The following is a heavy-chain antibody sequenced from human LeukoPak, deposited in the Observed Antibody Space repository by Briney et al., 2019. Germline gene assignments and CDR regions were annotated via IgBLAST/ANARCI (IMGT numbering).Heavy chain of an antibody. CDR1: GGSFSGYY. CDR2: INHSGST. V-gene: IGHV4-34*01. J-gene: IGHJ3*02. Sequence: SETLSLTCAVYGGSFSGYYWSWIRQPPGKGLEWIGEINHSGSTNYNLSLKSRVTISVDTSKNQFSLKLSSVTAADTAVYYCARANIRRYCSGGSCYVRSGSFDIWGQGTMVTVSS. CDR3: ARANIRRYCSGGSCYVRSGSFDI. D-gene: IGHD2-15*01.